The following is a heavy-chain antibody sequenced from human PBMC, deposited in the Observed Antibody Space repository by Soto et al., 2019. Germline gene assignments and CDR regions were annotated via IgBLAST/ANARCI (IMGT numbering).Heavy chain of an antibody. CDR2: IYYSGST. Sequence: PSETLSLTCTVSGGSISSYYWSWIRQPPGKGLEWIGYIYYSGSTNYNPSLKSRVTISVDTSKNQFSLKLSSVTAADTAVYYCARTTIVVVVAATHVWFDPWGQGTLVTVSS. D-gene: IGHD2-15*01. J-gene: IGHJ5*02. CDR1: GGSISSYY. V-gene: IGHV4-59*08. CDR3: ARTTIVVVVAATHVWFDP.